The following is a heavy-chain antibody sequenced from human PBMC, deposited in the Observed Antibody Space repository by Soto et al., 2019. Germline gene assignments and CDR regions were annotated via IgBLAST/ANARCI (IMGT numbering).Heavy chain of an antibody. Sequence: EVQLLESGGGLVQPGGSLRLSCAASGFTFSSYAMSWVRQAPGKGLEWVSAISGSGGSTYYADSVKGRFTISRDNSKYTLYRQMNSLRAEDTAVYYCAKVSHVDILATIFDYWGQGSLVTVSS. D-gene: IGHD5-12*01. CDR1: GFTFSSYA. CDR2: ISGSGGST. J-gene: IGHJ4*02. V-gene: IGHV3-23*01. CDR3: AKVSHVDILATIFDY.